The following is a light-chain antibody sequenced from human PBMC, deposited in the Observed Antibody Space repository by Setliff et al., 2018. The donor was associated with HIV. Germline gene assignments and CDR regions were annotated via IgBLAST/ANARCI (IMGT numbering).Light chain of an antibody. J-gene: IGLJ1*01. V-gene: IGLV2-18*02. CDR2: DVN. CDR1: GSDVGGFIR. Sequence: QSALTQPPSVSGSLGQSVTISCTGTGSDVGGFIRVSWYQQPPRTAPKLMIYDVNNRPSGVPDRFSGSKSGNTASLTISRLQAEDEADYYCSSYTSTNTWVFGTGTKVTVL. CDR3: SSYTSTNTWV.